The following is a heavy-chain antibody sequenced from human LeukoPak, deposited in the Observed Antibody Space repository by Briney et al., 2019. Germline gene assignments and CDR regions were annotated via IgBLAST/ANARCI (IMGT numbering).Heavy chain of an antibody. V-gene: IGHV3-66*01. J-gene: IGHJ6*02. Sequence: GGSLRLSCAASGFIVSNNYINWVRQAPGKGLEWVSVIYSGGSTYYADSVKGRFTISRDSSKNTLYLQMNGLRVEDTAVYYCARSPGIANVFYYGMDVWGQGTTVTVSS. CDR1: GFIVSNNY. CDR2: IYSGGST. CDR3: ARSPGIANVFYYGMDV. D-gene: IGHD6-13*01.